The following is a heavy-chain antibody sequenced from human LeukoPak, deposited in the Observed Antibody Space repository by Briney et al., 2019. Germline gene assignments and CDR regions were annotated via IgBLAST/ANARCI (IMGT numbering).Heavy chain of an antibody. J-gene: IGHJ4*01. CDR2: ILRKTDGGTT. D-gene: IGHD3/OR15-3a*01. CDR1: GFTFSNAW. Sequence: GGSLRLSCAASGFTFSNAWMTWVRQAPGKGLEWGGRILRKTDGGTTDYAAPVKGRFSISRDDSKNTLYLQMNSLKTEDTAVYYCSTDSYDLWGHGTLVLVSS. V-gene: IGHV3-15*01. CDR3: STDSYDL.